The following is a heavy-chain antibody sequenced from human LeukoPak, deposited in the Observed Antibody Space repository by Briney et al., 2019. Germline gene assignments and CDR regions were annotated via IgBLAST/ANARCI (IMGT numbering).Heavy chain of an antibody. CDR1: GFTFNDHG. Sequence: PGGSLRLSCAASGFTFNDHGMNWVRQAPGKGLEWVSGITSNGGATGYADSVRGRFTTSRDNAKNTLYLQMNSLRAEDTAVYYCAKDRGIRFGELAYWGQGTLVTVSS. CDR3: AKDRGIRFGELAY. J-gene: IGHJ4*02. D-gene: IGHD3-10*01. CDR2: ITSNGGAT. V-gene: IGHV3-20*04.